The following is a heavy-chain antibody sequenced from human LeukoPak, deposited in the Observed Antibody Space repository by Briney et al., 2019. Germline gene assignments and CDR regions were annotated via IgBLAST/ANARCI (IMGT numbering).Heavy chain of an antibody. J-gene: IGHJ5*02. CDR3: ASSFGSGFLDRTPLIFDP. D-gene: IGHD3-3*01. CDR1: GGTLNNYA. Sequence: ASVKVSCKASGGTLNNYAFNWVRQAPGQGLEWMGRIIPVLGLLNYAQKFQGRVAFTADTPTSTLYMEMSSLTSEDTAIYFCASSFGSGFLDRTPLIFDPRGQGTLVTVSS. V-gene: IGHV1-69*10. CDR2: IIPVLGLL.